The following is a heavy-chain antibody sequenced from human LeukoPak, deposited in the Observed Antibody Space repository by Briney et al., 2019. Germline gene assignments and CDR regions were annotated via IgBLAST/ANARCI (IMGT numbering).Heavy chain of an antibody. Sequence: SETLSLTCTVSGGSISSHYWTWIRQPPGKGLEWIGYIYYSGTSDYNPSLKSRVTISVDTSKNQFSLKLSSVTAADTAVYYCARTYSAWYFDYGGQGTLVTVSS. CDR1: GGSISSHY. D-gene: IGHD5-18*01. V-gene: IGHV4-59*11. J-gene: IGHJ4*02. CDR3: ARTYSAWYFDY. CDR2: IYYSGTS.